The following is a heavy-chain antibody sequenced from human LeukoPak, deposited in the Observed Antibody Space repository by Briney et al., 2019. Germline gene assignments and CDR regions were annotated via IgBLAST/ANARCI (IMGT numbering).Heavy chain of an antibody. CDR2: IYYSGST. CDR3: AREFIDSSSWYDPSHNWFDP. CDR1: GGSISSYY. D-gene: IGHD6-13*01. V-gene: IGHV4-59*01. J-gene: IGHJ5*02. Sequence: SETLSLTCTVSGGSISSYYWSWIRQPPGKGLEWIGYIYYSGSTNYNPSLKSRVTISVDTSKNQFSLKLSSVTAADTAVYYCAREFIDSSSWYDPSHNWFDPWGQGTLVTVSS.